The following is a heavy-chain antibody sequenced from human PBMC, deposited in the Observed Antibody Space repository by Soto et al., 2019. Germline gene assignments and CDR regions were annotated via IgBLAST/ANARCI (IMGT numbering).Heavy chain of an antibody. CDR2: IYPGDSDT. J-gene: IGHJ4*02. D-gene: IGHD1-26*01. CDR3: ARPWNGIVHYDFDS. CDR1: GYSFTNYW. Sequence: PGASLKISCKASGYSFTNYWIGWVRQMPGKGLEWMGIIYPGDSDTRYSPSFQGQVTISADKSISTAYLQWSSLKASDTAVYYCARPWNGIVHYDFDSWGQGTLVTVSS. V-gene: IGHV5-51*01.